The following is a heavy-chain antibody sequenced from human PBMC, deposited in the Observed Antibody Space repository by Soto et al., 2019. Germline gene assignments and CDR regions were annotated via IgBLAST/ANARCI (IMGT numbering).Heavy chain of an antibody. CDR2: ISSGGDTT. CDR3: AKHPGGLYYGTETPWDH. J-gene: IGHJ4*02. V-gene: IGHV3-23*01. Sequence: DVQLLESGGGLVQPGGSLRLSCAASGFTFSSYAMSWVRQARGKGLEWVSGISSGGDTTNYADSVKGRFPISRDNFENTLYLQMNSLRGEDTAVYYFAKHPGGLYYGTETPWDHGGQGALVTVSS. D-gene: IGHD2-8*01. CDR1: GFTFSSYA.